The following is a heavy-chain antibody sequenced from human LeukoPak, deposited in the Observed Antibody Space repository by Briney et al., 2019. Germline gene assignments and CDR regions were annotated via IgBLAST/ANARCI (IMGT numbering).Heavy chain of an antibody. D-gene: IGHD4-17*01. CDR1: GGSISSYY. CDR3: ARDLFGDLRSDDAFDP. V-gene: IGHV4-4*07. CDR2: IYTSGST. Sequence: PSETLSLTCTVSGGSISSYYLSWIRQPAGKGLEWIGRIYTSGSTNYNPSLKSRVPMSVDTSKHQFSLKLSSVAAAGTAVYYCARDLFGDLRSDDAFDPWGQGAMVTVSS. J-gene: IGHJ3*01.